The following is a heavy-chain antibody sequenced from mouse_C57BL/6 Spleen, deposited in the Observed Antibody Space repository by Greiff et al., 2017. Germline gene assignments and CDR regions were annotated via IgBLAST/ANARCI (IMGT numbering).Heavy chain of an antibody. CDR1: GYSFTSYY. Sequence: VQLVESGPELVKPGASVKISCKASGYSFTSYYIHWVKQRPGQGLEWIGWIYPGSGNTKYNEKFKGKATLTADTSSSTAYMQLSSLTSEDSAVYYCARSGGDYYGSSVFAYWGQGTLVTVSA. CDR2: IYPGSGNT. D-gene: IGHD1-1*01. CDR3: ARSGGDYYGSSVFAY. J-gene: IGHJ3*01. V-gene: IGHV1-66*01.